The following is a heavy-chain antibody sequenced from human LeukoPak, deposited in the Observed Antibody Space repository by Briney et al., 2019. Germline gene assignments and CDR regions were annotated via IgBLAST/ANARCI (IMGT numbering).Heavy chain of an antibody. CDR1: GGSFSGYY. CDR3: ARNRLVPAAMFHYYGMDV. J-gene: IGHJ6*04. CDR2: INHGGST. D-gene: IGHD2-2*01. V-gene: IGHV4-34*01. Sequence: PSETLSLTCAVYGGSFSGYYWIWIRQPPGMGLEWIGEINHGGSTNYNPSLKSRVTISVDTSKNQFSPKLSSVTAADTAVYYCARNRLVPAAMFHYYGMDVWGKGTTVTVSS.